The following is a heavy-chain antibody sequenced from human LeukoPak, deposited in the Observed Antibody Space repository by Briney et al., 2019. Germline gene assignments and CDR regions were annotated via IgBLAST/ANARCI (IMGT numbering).Heavy chain of an antibody. D-gene: IGHD3-3*01. CDR1: GFTFDDYG. CDR2: INWNGGST. Sequence: GGSLRLSCAASGFTFDDYGMSWVRQVPGKGLEWVSGINWNGGSTGYADSVKGRFTISRDNAKNSLYLQMDSLRVEDTALYYCARGIRFLEWLSGFDNWGQGTLGTVSS. J-gene: IGHJ4*02. V-gene: IGHV3-20*04. CDR3: ARGIRFLEWLSGFDN.